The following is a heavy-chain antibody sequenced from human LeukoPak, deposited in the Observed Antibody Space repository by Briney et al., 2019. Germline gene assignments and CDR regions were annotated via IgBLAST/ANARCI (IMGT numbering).Heavy chain of an antibody. D-gene: IGHD1-1*01. Sequence: WASVKVSCKASGYTFTSYGISWVRQAPGRGLEWMGWISAYNGNTNYAQKLQGRVTMTTDTSTSTAYMELRSLRSDDTAVYYCARGVVDNWNDRSPGWFDPWGQGTLVTVSS. CDR3: ARGVVDNWNDRSPGWFDP. J-gene: IGHJ5*02. CDR1: GYTFTSYG. CDR2: ISAYNGNT. V-gene: IGHV1-18*01.